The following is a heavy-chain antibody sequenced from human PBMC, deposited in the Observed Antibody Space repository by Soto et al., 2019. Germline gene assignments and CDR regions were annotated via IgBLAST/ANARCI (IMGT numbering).Heavy chain of an antibody. V-gene: IGHV4-59*01. CDR1: GGSISSYY. Sequence: QVQLQESGPGLVKPSETLSLTCTVSGGSISSYYWSWIRQPPGKGLEWIGYIYYSGSTNYNPSLKRRVTISVDTSKNQFSLKLSSVTAADTAVYYCASTPPGGYCSGGSCYPTPLFDYWGQGTLVTVSS. J-gene: IGHJ4*02. CDR3: ASTPPGGYCSGGSCYPTPLFDY. CDR2: IYYSGST. D-gene: IGHD2-15*01.